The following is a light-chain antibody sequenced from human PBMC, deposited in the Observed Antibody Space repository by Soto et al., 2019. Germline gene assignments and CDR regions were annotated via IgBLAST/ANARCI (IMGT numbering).Light chain of an antibody. CDR2: GAS. CDR1: QSVSSSY. V-gene: IGKV3-20*01. J-gene: IGKJ2*01. CDR3: QHYGRSPPYT. Sequence: EIVLTQSPGTLSLSPGERATLSCRASQSVSSSYLAWYQQKPGQAPRLLIYGASSRATGIPDRFSGSGSGTDFTITISRMEPEDFAVYYCQHYGRSPPYTFGQGTKLEIK.